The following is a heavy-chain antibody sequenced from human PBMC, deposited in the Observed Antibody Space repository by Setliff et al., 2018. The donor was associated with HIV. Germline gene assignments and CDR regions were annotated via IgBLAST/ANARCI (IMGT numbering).Heavy chain of an antibody. D-gene: IGHD3-22*01. V-gene: IGHV3-11*06. J-gene: IGHJ3*02. CDR3: ARDIYDTSGYYYAFDI. Sequence: GGSLRLSCAASGFRFSDHFASWVRQAPGKGLEWVSSISSSSSYIKYADSVKGRFTISRDNAKNSLYLQMNSLRAEDTAVYYCARDIYDTSGYYYAFDIWGQGTMVTVSS. CDR2: ISSSSSYI. CDR1: GFRFSDHF.